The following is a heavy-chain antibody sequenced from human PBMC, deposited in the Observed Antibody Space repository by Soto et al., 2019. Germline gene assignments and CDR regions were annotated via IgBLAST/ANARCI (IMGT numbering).Heavy chain of an antibody. Sequence: QITLKESGPTLVKRTQTLTLTCTFSGFSLSDNGVGVGWIRQTPGKALEWLALIYWDDEKIYSPSLKTRLTITKDTSKNQVLLTMTNMDPVDTATYYWAHRLTWDAFDIWGQGTMVTVSS. V-gene: IGHV2-5*02. J-gene: IGHJ3*02. CDR2: IYWDDEK. CDR1: GFSLSDNGVG. CDR3: AHRLTWDAFDI. D-gene: IGHD1-26*01.